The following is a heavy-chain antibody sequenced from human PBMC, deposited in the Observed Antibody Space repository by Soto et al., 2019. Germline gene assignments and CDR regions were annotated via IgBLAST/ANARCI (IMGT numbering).Heavy chain of an antibody. Sequence: QLQLQESGPGLVKPSETLSLTCTVSGGSISSSSYYWGWIRQPPGKGLEWIGSIYYSGSTYYNPSLKSRVTISVDTSKTPSPLKLSSVTAADTAVYYCARPTFYTAMVPDWGQGTLVTVSS. J-gene: IGHJ4*02. CDR3: ARPTFYTAMVPD. V-gene: IGHV4-39*01. CDR1: GGSISSSSYY. CDR2: IYYSGST. D-gene: IGHD5-18*01.